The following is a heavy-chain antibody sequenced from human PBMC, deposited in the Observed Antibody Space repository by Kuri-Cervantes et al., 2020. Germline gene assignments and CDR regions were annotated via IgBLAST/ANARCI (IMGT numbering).Heavy chain of an antibody. V-gene: IGHV3-21*04. J-gene: IGHJ6*02. Sequence: GESLKISCAASGFTFSNYTMNWVRQAPGKGLEWVSSISCSSNYICYADSVKGRFTISRDNAKNSLYLQMNSLRAEDTALYYCAKDKSARGYYYYGMDVWGQGTTVTVSS. CDR3: AKDKSARGYYYYGMDV. CDR2: ISCSSNYI. CDR1: GFTFSNYT. D-gene: IGHD6-6*01.